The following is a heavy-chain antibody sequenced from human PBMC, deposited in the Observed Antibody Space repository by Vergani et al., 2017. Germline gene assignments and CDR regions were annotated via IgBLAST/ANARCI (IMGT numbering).Heavy chain of an antibody. CDR3: ATGNLNGVADH. CDR2: INPNSGGT. V-gene: IGHV1-2*02. J-gene: IGHJ4*02. D-gene: IGHD1-20*01. Sequence: QVQVVQSGAEVKKSGASVKVSCKTSGYTFSNYYMHWVRQAPGQGLEWMGIINPNSGGTNYVQKFQGRVTMTRDTFITTAYMELSRLKSDDTAVYYCATGNLNGVADHWRQGTLVIVSS. CDR1: GYTFSNYY.